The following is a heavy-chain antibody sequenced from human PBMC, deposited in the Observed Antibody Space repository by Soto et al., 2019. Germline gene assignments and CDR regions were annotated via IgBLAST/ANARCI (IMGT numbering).Heavy chain of an antibody. D-gene: IGHD3-3*01. CDR2: SSYSGST. J-gene: IGHJ5*02. Sequence: QVQLQESGPGLVKPSETLSLTCSVSGDSVSRGTYYWSWIRQSPERGLEWIAYSSYSGSTSYNPSLKRRATISVDTSKNQFSLRLRSLTAEDTAVYYCARQKSGLEFYNYFDPWGPGTLVTVSS. CDR1: GDSVSRGTYY. CDR3: ARQKSGLEFYNYFDP. V-gene: IGHV4-61*01.